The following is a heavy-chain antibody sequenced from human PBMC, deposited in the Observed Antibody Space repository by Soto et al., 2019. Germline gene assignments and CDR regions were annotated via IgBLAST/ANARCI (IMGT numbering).Heavy chain of an antibody. J-gene: IGHJ4*02. CDR3: AREGYNFDY. CDR1: GGSVSSGSYY. D-gene: IGHD5-18*01. V-gene: IGHV4-61*01. CDR2: IYYSGST. Sequence: ETLSLTCTVSGGSVSSGSYYWSWIRQPPGKGLEWIGYIYYSGSTNYNPSLKSRVTISVDTSKNQFSLKLSSVTAADTAVYYCAREGYNFDYWGQGTLVTVSS.